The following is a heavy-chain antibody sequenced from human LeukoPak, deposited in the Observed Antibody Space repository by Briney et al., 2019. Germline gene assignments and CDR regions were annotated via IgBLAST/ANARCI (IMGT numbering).Heavy chain of an antibody. D-gene: IGHD1-26*01. V-gene: IGHV3-23*01. CDR3: AKDRVGAMPMNFLDY. CDR1: DFTFSSYA. J-gene: IGHJ4*02. Sequence: LPGGSLRLSCVASDFTFSSYAMNWVRQAPGKGLEWVSAISGSGGSTYYADSVKGRFTISRDNSKNTLNLQLNSLRAEDTALYYCAKDRVGAMPMNFLDYWGQGTLVIVSS. CDR2: ISGSGGST.